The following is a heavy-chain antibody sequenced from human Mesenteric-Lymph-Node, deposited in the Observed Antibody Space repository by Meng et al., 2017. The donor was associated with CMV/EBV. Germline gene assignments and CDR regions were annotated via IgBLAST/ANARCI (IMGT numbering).Heavy chain of an antibody. D-gene: IGHD6-19*01. CDR3: ARIVGHGWSDY. Sequence: LTSIVSGGSLSSYYWTWIRQPPGKGLEWIAYIYSSGDTQYNPSLQGRVTISIDTSKNQFSLKLSSVTAADTAVYYCARIVGHGWSDYWGQGTLVTVSS. V-gene: IGHV4-59*01. CDR1: GGSLSSYY. J-gene: IGHJ4*02. CDR2: IYSSGDT.